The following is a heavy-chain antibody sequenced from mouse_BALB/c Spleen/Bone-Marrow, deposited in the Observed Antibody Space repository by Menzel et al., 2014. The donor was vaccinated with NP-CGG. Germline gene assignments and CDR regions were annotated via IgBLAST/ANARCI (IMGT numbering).Heavy chain of an antibody. V-gene: IGHV1S56*01. CDR3: ARWLLPYYAMDY. Sequence: QVQLKQSGPELVKPGASVRMSCKASGYTFTTYYIHWVKQRPGQGLVWIGWIYPRNVNTNYNEKFRGKATLTADKSSSTAYMQLSSLTSEDSAVYFCARWLLPYYAMDYWGQGTSVTVSS. J-gene: IGHJ4*01. CDR2: IYPRNVNT. CDR1: GYTFTTYY. D-gene: IGHD2-3*01.